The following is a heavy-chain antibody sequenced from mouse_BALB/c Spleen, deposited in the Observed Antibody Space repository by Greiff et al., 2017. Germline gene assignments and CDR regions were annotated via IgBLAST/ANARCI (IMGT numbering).Heavy chain of an antibody. J-gene: IGHJ4*01. Sequence: VQLQQSGTVLARPGASVKMSCKASGYSFTSYWMHWVNQRPGQGLEWIGAIYPGNSDTSYNQKFKGKAKLTAVTSASTAYMELSSLTNEDSAVYYCTREGYGYDVYAMDYWGQGTSVTVSS. D-gene: IGHD2-2*01. CDR3: TREGYGYDVYAMDY. CDR1: GYSFTSYW. V-gene: IGHV1-5*01. CDR2: IYPGNSDT.